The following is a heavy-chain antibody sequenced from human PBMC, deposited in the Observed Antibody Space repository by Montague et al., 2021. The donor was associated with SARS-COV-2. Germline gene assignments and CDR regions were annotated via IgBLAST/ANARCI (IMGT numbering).Heavy chain of an antibody. CDR3: ARERLENTIIGGYYYYGMDV. CDR1: GFTFSSYS. Sequence: SLRLSCAASGFTFSSYSMNWVRQAPGKGLEWVSSISSSSSYIYYADSVKGRFTISRDNAKNSLYLQMNSLRAEDTAVYYCARERLENTIIGGYYYYGMDVWGQGTTVTVYS. V-gene: IGHV3-21*01. J-gene: IGHJ6*02. CDR2: ISSSSSYI. D-gene: IGHD3-3*01.